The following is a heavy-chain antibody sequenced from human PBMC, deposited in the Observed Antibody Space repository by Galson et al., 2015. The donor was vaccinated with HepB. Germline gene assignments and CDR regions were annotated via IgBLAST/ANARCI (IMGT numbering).Heavy chain of an antibody. CDR3: ARGGWRFGELLKSHDAFDI. J-gene: IGHJ3*02. CDR1: GYTFTGYY. V-gene: IGHV1-2*04. Sequence: SVKVSCKASGYTFTGYYMHWVRQAPGQGLEWMGWINPNSGGTNYARKFQGWVTMTRDTSISTAYMELSRLRSDGTAVYYCARGGWRFGELLKSHDAFDIWGQGTMVTVSS. CDR2: INPNSGGT. D-gene: IGHD3-10*01.